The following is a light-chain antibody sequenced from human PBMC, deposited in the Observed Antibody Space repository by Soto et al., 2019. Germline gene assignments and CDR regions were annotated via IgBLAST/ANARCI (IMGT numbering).Light chain of an antibody. CDR3: QQYGSSPRT. CDR1: QSVSSSY. Sequence: EIVLTQSPGTLSLSPGERATLSCRASQSVSSSYLAWYQQKPGQAPRLLFYGASSRDTGIPDRFSGSASGTDFTLTISRLEPEDFAVYYCQQYGSSPRTFGQGTKVEIK. V-gene: IGKV3-20*01. J-gene: IGKJ1*01. CDR2: GAS.